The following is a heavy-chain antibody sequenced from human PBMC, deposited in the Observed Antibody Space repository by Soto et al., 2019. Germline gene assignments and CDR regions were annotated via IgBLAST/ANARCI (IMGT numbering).Heavy chain of an antibody. J-gene: IGHJ4*02. Sequence: GWVRQPPGKGLEWIGSIYYSGSTYYNPSLKSRVTISVDTSKNQFSLKLSSVTAADTAVYYCARHVRELLPFDYWGQGTLVTVSS. D-gene: IGHD1-26*01. CDR2: IYYSGST. CDR3: ARHVRELLPFDY. V-gene: IGHV4-39*01.